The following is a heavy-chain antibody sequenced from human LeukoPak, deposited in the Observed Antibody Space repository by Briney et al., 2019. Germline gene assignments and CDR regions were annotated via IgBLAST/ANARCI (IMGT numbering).Heavy chain of an antibody. Sequence: SVKVSCKASGGTFSSYTISWVRQAPGQGLEWMGRIVPILGIANYAQKFQGRVTITADKSTSTAYMELSSLRSEDTAVYYCARGPGIAAAGTHYFDYWGQGTLVTVSS. V-gene: IGHV1-69*02. D-gene: IGHD6-13*01. J-gene: IGHJ4*02. CDR2: IVPILGIA. CDR3: ARGPGIAAAGTHYFDY. CDR1: GGTFSSYT.